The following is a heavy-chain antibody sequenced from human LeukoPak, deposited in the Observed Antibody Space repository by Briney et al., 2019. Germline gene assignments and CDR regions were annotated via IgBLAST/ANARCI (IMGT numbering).Heavy chain of an antibody. J-gene: IGHJ4*02. CDR2: IWYDGSSK. D-gene: IGHD2-21*02. CDR1: GFTFSSYG. Sequence: GRSPRLSCAASGFTFSSYGMHWVRQAPGKGLEWVAVIWYDGSSKYYADSVKGRFTISRDNSKKTLYLQMNSLRAEDTAVYYCARDYCGGDCYVDYWGQGTLVTVSS. V-gene: IGHV3-33*01. CDR3: ARDYCGGDCYVDY.